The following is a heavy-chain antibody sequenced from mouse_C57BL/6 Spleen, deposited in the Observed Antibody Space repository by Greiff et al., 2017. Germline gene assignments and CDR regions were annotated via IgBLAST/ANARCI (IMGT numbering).Heavy chain of an antibody. CDR3: TRWLLSWFAY. CDR2: IRLKSDNYAT. Sequence: EVKLQESGGGLVQPGGSMKLSCVASGFTFSNYWMNWVRQSPEKGLEWVAQIRLKSDNYATHYAESVKGRFTISRDDSKSSVYLQMNNLRAEDTGIYYCTRWLLSWFAYWGQGTLVTVSA. CDR1: GFTFSNYW. V-gene: IGHV6-3*01. D-gene: IGHD2-3*01. J-gene: IGHJ3*01.